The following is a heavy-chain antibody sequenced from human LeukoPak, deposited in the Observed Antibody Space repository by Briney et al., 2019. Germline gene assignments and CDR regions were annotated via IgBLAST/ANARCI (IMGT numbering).Heavy chain of an antibody. V-gene: IGHV1-3*02. J-gene: IGHJ3*02. CDR1: GYTFTSYG. Sequence: ASVKVSCKASGYTFTSYGLIWVRQAPGQGLEWMGWSNAGNGNTKYSQEFQGRVTITRDTSASTAYMELSSLRSEDMAVYYCVREAPFGAFDIWGQGTMVTVSS. CDR2: SNAGNGNT. CDR3: VREAPFGAFDI. D-gene: IGHD2/OR15-2a*01.